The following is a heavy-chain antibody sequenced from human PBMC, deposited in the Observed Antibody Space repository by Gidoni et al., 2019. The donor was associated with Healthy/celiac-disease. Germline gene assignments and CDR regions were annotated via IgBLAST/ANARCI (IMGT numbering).Heavy chain of an antibody. D-gene: IGHD3-16*01. CDR2: IIPLLGIA. CDR1: GGTFSSYA. CDR3: ARMSRPRGTPWDY. J-gene: IGHJ4*02. V-gene: IGHV1-69*04. Sequence: QVQLVQSGAEVKKPGSSVKVSCKASGGTFSSYAISWVRQAPGQGLEWMGRIIPLLGIANYAQKFQGRVTITADKSTSTAYMELSSLRSEDTAVYYCARMSRPRGTPWDYWGQGTLVTVSS.